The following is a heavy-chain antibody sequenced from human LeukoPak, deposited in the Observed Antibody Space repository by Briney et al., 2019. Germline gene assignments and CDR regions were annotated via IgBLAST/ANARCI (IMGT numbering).Heavy chain of an antibody. V-gene: IGHV3-21*01. D-gene: IGHD4-17*01. CDR1: GFTFSSYS. CDR3: ARLSTVDAFDI. CDR2: ISSSSSYI. J-gene: IGHJ3*02. Sequence: GGSLRLSCAASGFTFSSYSMNWVRQAPGKGLEWVSSISSSSSYIYYADPVKGRFTISRDNAKNSLYLQMNSLRTEETAVDYYARLSTVDAFDIWGQGTMVSVSS.